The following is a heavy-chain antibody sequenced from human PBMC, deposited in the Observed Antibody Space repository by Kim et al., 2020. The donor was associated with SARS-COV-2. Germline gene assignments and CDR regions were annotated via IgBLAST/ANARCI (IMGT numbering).Heavy chain of an antibody. J-gene: IGHJ3*02. D-gene: IGHD3-22*01. Sequence: SETLSLTCTVSGGSISSYYWSWIRQPPGKGLEWIGYIYYSGSTNYNPSLKSRVTISVDTSKNQFSLKLSSVTAADTAVYYCARGVTYYYDSSGYINAFDIWGQGKMVTVSS. CDR2: IYYSGST. CDR1: GGSISSYY. CDR3: ARGVTYYYDSSGYINAFDI. V-gene: IGHV4-59*13.